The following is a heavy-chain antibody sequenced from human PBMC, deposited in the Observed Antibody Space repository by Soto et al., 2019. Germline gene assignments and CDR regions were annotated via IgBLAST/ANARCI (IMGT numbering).Heavy chain of an antibody. CDR1: GYTFTNYA. J-gene: IGHJ4*02. Sequence: ASVKVSCKASGYTFTNYAIHWVRQAPGQRLEWMGWINAGNGNTKYSQKFQGRVTITRDTSASTAYMELSSLRSDDTAVYYCARDSPPVDYWGQGTLVTVSS. CDR2: INAGNGNT. CDR3: ARDSPPVDY. V-gene: IGHV1-3*01.